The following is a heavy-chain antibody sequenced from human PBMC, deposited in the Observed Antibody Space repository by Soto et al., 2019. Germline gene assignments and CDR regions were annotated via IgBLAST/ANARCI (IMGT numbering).Heavy chain of an antibody. CDR2: ISGSGGST. Sequence: EVQLLESGGGLVQPGGSLRLSCAASGFTFSSYAMSWVRQAPGKGLEWVSAISGSGGSTYYADSVKGRFTISRDNSKNTLYLQMNSLRAEDTAVYYCAKVPSYDFWSGYYFVYWGQGTLVTVSS. V-gene: IGHV3-23*01. J-gene: IGHJ4*02. CDR1: GFTFSSYA. CDR3: AKVPSYDFWSGYYFVY. D-gene: IGHD3-3*01.